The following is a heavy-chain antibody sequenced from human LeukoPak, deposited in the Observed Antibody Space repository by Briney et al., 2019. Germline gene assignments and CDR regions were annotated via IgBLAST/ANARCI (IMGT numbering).Heavy chain of an antibody. CDR2: INPDNADT. D-gene: IGHD2-8*01. CDR1: GYTFTGYN. Sequence: ASVKVSCKASGYTFTGYNIHWVRQAPGQGLEWMGSINPDNADTNYAQNFQGRVTMTRDTSLNTAYMDLSRLRSDDTAVYYCAIMGDTFDIWGQGTMVTVSS. V-gene: IGHV1-2*02. CDR3: AIMGDTFDI. J-gene: IGHJ3*02.